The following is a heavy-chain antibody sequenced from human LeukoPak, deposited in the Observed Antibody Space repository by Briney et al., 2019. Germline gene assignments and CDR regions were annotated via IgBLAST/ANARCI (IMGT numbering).Heavy chain of an antibody. CDR3: ARYHCSSTSCYGMVNWFDP. V-gene: IGHV4-59*01. CDR2: IYYSGST. D-gene: IGHD2-2*01. Sequence: SETLSLTCTVSGGSISSYYWSWLRQPPGKGLEWIGYIYYSGSTNYNPSLKSRVTISVDTSKNRFSLKLSSVTAADTAVYYCARYHCSSTSCYGMVNWFDPWGQGTLVTVSS. CDR1: GGSISSYY. J-gene: IGHJ5*02.